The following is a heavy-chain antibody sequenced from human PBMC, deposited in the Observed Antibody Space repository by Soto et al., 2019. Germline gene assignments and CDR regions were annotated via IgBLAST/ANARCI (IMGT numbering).Heavy chain of an antibody. CDR2: ITHIFGPA. Sequence: QVQLVQSGAEVKKPGSSVKVSCKASGGTFSSYAISWVRQAPGQGLEWMGGITHIFGPANYAQKFQGRVTITADKSTSTAYMELSRLRSEDTAVYYCARRSGYSGYDAPHYYYGMDVWGQGTTVTVSS. CDR1: GGTFSSYA. D-gene: IGHD5-12*01. CDR3: ARRSGYSGYDAPHYYYGMDV. J-gene: IGHJ6*02. V-gene: IGHV1-69*06.